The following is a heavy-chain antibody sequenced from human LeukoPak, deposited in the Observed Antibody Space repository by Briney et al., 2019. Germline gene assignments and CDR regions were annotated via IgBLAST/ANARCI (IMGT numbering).Heavy chain of an antibody. CDR2: ISAYKGNT. V-gene: IGHV1-18*04. J-gene: IGHJ6*04. D-gene: IGHD2-2*01. Sequence: ASVKVSCKASGYTFTSYGISWVRQAPGQGLEWMGWISAYKGNTNYAQKLQGRVTMTTDTSTSTAYMELRSLRSDDTAVHYCARDVVVVPAAMIDIDYYGMDVWGKGTTVTVSS. CDR3: ARDVVVVPAAMIDIDYYGMDV. CDR1: GYTFTSYG.